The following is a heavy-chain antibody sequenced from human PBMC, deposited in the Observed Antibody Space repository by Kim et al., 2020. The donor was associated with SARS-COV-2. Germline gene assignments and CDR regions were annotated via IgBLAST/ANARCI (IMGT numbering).Heavy chain of an antibody. J-gene: IGHJ3*02. V-gene: IGHV3-23*01. D-gene: IGHD2-2*01. CDR2: ISGSGGST. CDR3: AKDLDVVVPAAMSAFDI. Sequence: GGSLRLSCAASGFTFSSYAMSWVRQAPGKGLEWVSAISGSGGSTYYADSVKGRFTISRDNSKNTLYLQMNSLRAEDTAVYYCAKDLDVVVPAAMSAFDIWGQGTMVTVSS. CDR1: GFTFSSYA.